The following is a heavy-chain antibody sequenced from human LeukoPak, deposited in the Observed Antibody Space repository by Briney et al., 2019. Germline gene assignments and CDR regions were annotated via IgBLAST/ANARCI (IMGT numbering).Heavy chain of an antibody. CDR1: GGSISSASNY. Sequence: PSETLSLTCAVSGGSISSASNYWGWIRQPPGKGLEWIGTIYYSGSTYYNPSLKSRVTISIDTSKNQFSLRLSSVTAADTAVFYCARGPIDAHNWFDPWGQGTLVTVSS. J-gene: IGHJ5*02. CDR2: IYYSGST. D-gene: IGHD1-26*01. V-gene: IGHV4-39*01. CDR3: ARGPIDAHNWFDP.